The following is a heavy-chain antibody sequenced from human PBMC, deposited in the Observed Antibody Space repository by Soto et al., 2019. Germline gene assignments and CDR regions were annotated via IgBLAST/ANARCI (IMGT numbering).Heavy chain of an antibody. V-gene: IGHV4-31*03. Sequence: SEPLSLTRTVSGGSNSSGSYSWRWIRQHPGKGLELIVYIYHSGSTYYNPSLKSRVTISVDTSKKQFSLKLSSVTAADTAVYYWARLDRMCYYWRWWFDPWGQGTLVT. CDR2: IYHSGST. CDR1: GGSNSSGSYS. J-gene: IGHJ5*02. CDR3: ARLDRMCYYWRWWFDP. D-gene: IGHD3-22*01.